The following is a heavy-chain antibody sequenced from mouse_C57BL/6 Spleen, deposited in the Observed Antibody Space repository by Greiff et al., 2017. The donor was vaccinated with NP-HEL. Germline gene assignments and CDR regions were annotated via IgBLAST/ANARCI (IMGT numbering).Heavy chain of an antibody. J-gene: IGHJ3*01. CDR1: GFTFSSYG. CDR3: ARQEDYGDAWFAY. CDR2: ISSGGSYT. V-gene: IGHV5-6*02. D-gene: IGHD1-1*02. Sequence: DVMLVESGGDLVKPGGSLKLSCAASGFTFSSYGMSWVRPTPDKRLEWVATISSGGSYTYYPDSVKGRFTISRDNAKNTLYLQMSSLKSEDTAMYYCARQEDYGDAWFAYWGQGTLVTVSA.